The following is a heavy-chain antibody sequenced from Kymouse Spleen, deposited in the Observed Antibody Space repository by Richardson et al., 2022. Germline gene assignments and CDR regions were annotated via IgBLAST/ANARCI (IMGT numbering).Heavy chain of an antibody. CDR3: AKGGLRYFDWLSS. CDR1: GFTFSSYG. V-gene: IGHV3-30*18. CDR2: ISYDGSNK. Sequence: QVQLVESGGGVVQPGRSLRLSCAASGFTFSSYGMHWVRQAPGKGLEWVAVISYDGSNKYYADSVKGRFTISRDNSKNTLYLQMNSLRAEDTAVYYCAKGGLRYFDWLSSWGQGTLVTVSS. D-gene: IGHD3-9*01. J-gene: IGHJ5*02.